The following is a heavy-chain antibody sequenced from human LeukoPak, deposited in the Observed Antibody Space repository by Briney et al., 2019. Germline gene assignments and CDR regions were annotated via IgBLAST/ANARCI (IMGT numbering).Heavy chain of an antibody. Sequence: PGGSLRLSCAASGFTFSSYGMHWVRQAPGKGLEWVAVIWYDGSNKYYADSVKGRFTISRDNSKNTLYLQMNSLRAEDTAVYYCAKCGGYSGSQPFDYWGQGTLVTVSS. D-gene: IGHD1-26*01. V-gene: IGHV3-33*06. CDR2: IWYDGSNK. J-gene: IGHJ4*02. CDR1: GFTFSSYG. CDR3: AKCGGYSGSQPFDY.